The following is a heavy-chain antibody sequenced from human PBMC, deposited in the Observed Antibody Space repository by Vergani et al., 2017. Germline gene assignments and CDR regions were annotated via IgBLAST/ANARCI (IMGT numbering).Heavy chain of an antibody. D-gene: IGHD5-24*01. CDR3: ARETRDTPSSLDY. V-gene: IGHV3-33*01. CDR2: TWYEGNNN. CDR1: SFKLGDYG. J-gene: IGHJ4*02. Sequence: QVQLVESGGGVVQPGRSLGLSCTPSSFKLGDYGMHWVRQAPGRGLEWVPMTWYEGNNNYYADSVKGRFTISKDISKNTLYLQMNSLRGDDTAVYYCARETRDTPSSLDYWGQGTLVTVSS.